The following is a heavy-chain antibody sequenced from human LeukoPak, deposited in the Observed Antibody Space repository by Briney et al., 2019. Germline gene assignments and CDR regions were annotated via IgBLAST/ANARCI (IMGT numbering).Heavy chain of an antibody. CDR2: IYYSGST. J-gene: IGHJ4*02. D-gene: IGHD2-21*02. V-gene: IGHV4-59*01. CDR1: GGSFSSYY. Sequence: PSETLSLTCTVSGGSFSSYYWRWIRQPPGKGLEWMGYIYYSGSTNYNPSLKSRVTVSVDTSKNQFSLKLSSVTAADTAVYYCARAVYCGGDCNTFDSWGQGTLVTVSS. CDR3: ARAVYCGGDCNTFDS.